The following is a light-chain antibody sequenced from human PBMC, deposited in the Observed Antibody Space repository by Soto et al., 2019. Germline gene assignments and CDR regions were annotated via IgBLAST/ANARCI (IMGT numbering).Light chain of an antibody. CDR3: LQDHNYPLT. J-gene: IGKJ4*01. CDR2: AAS. V-gene: IGKV1-6*01. Sequence: AIQMTQSRSSLSVSVGDRVTITCRASQGIGNDVGWYQQKPGKAPKLLIYAASSLQSGVPSRFSGSRSGTDFTLTISSLQPEDFATYYCLQDHNYPLTFGGGTKVEIK. CDR1: QGIGND.